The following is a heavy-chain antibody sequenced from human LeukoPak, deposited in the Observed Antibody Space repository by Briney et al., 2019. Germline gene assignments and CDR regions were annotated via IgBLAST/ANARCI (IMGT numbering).Heavy chain of an antibody. CDR3: AKDHAGIAVAGYFDY. D-gene: IGHD6-19*01. CDR1: GFTFSSYG. CDR2: IRYDGSNK. Sequence: GGSLRLSCAASGFTFSSYGMHWVRQAPGKGLEWVAFIRYDGSNKYYADSVKGRFTISRDNSKNTLYLQMNSLRAEDTAVYYCAKDHAGIAVAGYFDYWGQGTLVTLSS. V-gene: IGHV3-30*02. J-gene: IGHJ4*02.